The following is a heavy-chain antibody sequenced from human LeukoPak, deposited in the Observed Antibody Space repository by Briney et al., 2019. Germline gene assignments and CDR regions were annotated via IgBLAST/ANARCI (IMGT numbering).Heavy chain of an antibody. CDR3: ARDPVYCSGCTCYSVYFDY. J-gene: IGHJ4*02. CDR2: ITSSGSTI. D-gene: IGHD2-15*01. CDR1: GFTFSDYY. Sequence: GGSLRLSCAASGFTFSDYYMSWIRQAPGKGLEWVSYITSSGSTIYYADSVKGRFTISRDNAKNSLYLQMNSLRAEDTAVYYCARDPVYCSGCTCYSVYFDYWGQGTLVTVSS. V-gene: IGHV3-11*01.